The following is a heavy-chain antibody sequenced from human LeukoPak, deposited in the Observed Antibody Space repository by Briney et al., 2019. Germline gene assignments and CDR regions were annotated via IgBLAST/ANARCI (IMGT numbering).Heavy chain of an antibody. CDR1: GFTFTNYS. D-gene: IGHD4-17*01. Sequence: GGSLRLSCAASGFTFTNYSMNWVRQAPGKGLEWVSSISSSGSYIYYADSVKGRFTISRDNTKNSLNLQMNSLRAEDTAVYYCARDIVTTVSDYWGQGTLVTVSS. CDR3: ARDIVTTVSDY. V-gene: IGHV3-21*01. J-gene: IGHJ4*02. CDR2: ISSSGSYI.